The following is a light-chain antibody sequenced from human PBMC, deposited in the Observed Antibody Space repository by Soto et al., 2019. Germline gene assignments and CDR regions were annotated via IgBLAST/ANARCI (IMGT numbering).Light chain of an antibody. J-gene: IGKJ2*01. V-gene: IGKV1-5*01. Sequence: DIQMTQSPSTLSASVGDRVTITCRASQSSNTWLAWYQQKPGKAPKLLIYGASSLESGVPSRFSGSRSGTEFTLTISSLQADDFATYYCQQYETYSRTFGQGTKVDIK. CDR2: GAS. CDR1: QSSNTW. CDR3: QQYETYSRT.